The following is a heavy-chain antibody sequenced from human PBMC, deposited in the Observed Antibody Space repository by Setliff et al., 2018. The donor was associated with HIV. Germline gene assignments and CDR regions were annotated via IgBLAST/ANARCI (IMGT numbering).Heavy chain of an antibody. V-gene: IGHV5-51*01. D-gene: IGHD3-22*01. Sequence: PGESLKISCEGSGYRFTSYWIAWVRQMPGKGLECMGIIYPGASDIRYSPSFQGQVTISADKSISTAYLQWSSLKASDTAMYYCARNLGYDSRGYHPLGYWGRGTLVTVSS. CDR3: ARNLGYDSRGYHPLGY. J-gene: IGHJ4*02. CDR2: IYPGASDI. CDR1: GYRFTSYW.